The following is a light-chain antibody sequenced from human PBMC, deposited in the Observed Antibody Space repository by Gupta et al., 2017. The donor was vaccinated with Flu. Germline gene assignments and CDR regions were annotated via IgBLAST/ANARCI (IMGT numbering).Light chain of an antibody. CDR1: QSILYSSDNKNY. V-gene: IGKV4-1*01. CDR2: WTS. J-gene: IGKJ1*01. CDR3: QQYYSSPPA. Sequence: DIVMTQSPDSLAVSLGERATINCKSSQSILYSSDNKNYLAWYQQKPGQPPKVIIYWTSTRESGVPDRFSGSGSGTDFTLTIRSLQAEDVAVYYCQQYYSSPPAFGQGTKVEIE.